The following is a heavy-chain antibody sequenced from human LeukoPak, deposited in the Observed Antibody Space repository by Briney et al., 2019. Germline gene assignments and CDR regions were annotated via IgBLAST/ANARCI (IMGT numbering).Heavy chain of an antibody. J-gene: IGHJ4*02. V-gene: IGHV3-48*02. CDR2: ISVRGGDI. CDR1: GFTFSTYS. D-gene: IGHD5-18*01. CDR3: ARDKGRGYSYGWDY. Sequence: GGSLRLSCAASGFTFSTYSMNWVRQAPGKGLEWVSYISVRGGDIYYADSVKGGFTVSRDNAKNSLYLQMHTLRDEDTAVYYCARDKGRGYSYGWDYWGQGTLVTVSS.